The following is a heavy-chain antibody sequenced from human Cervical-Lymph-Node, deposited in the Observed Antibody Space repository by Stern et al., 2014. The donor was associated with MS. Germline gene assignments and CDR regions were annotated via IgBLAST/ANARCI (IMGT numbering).Heavy chain of an antibody. V-gene: IGHV1-69*09. Sequence: VQLVESGAEVKKPASSVKVSCKASGGTFSSSYAVRWVRQAPGQGLEWMGRIIPIVGLPNYAQKFQTRLTITADKSTSTVYMELSSLTSEDTAVYYCARGIVTNRPAATLHNLFDPWGQGTLVTVSS. CDR2: IIPIVGLP. J-gene: IGHJ5*02. CDR3: ARGIVTNRPAATLHNLFDP. CDR1: GGTFSSSYA. D-gene: IGHD2-15*01.